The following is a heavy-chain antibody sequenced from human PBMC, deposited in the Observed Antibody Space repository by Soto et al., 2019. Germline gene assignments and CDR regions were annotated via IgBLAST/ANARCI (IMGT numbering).Heavy chain of an antibody. Sequence: QVQLVESGGGVAQPGRSLRLSCAASGFTFSSHSMHWVRQAPGKGLEWVAVISFDGSYKYYADSVNGRFTISRDNSKNTLYLQMNSLRAEDTAVYYCARGASITVAGTSFDYWGQGTLVTVSS. CDR1: GFTFSSHS. CDR3: ARGASITVAGTSFDY. D-gene: IGHD6-19*01. J-gene: IGHJ4*02. V-gene: IGHV3-30-3*01. CDR2: ISFDGSYK.